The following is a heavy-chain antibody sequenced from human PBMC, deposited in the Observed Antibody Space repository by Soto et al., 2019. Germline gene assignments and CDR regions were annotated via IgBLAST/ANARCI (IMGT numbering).Heavy chain of an antibody. Sequence: SAKVSCMASGCTFSSYAISWERQAPGQGLEGMGGIIPIFGTANYAQKFQGRVTITADESTSTAYMELSSLRSEVTAAYYCARGLYCSGGSWYIGYYFDYWRLG. V-gene: IGHV1-69*13. J-gene: IGHJ4*02. CDR3: ARGLYCSGGSWYIGYYFDY. D-gene: IGHD2-15*01. CDR1: GCTFSSYA. CDR2: IIPIFGTA.